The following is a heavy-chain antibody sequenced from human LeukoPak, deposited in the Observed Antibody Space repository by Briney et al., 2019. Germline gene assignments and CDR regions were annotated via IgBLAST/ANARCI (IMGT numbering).Heavy chain of an antibody. CDR2: ISSNGDNT. D-gene: IGHD1-26*01. CDR1: GFTFSNYA. J-gene: IGHJ3*02. CDR3: ARVGGTYLLGAFDI. V-gene: IGHV3-64*01. Sequence: GGSLRLSCEASGFTFSNYAMYWVRQAPGKGLEYVSAISSNGDNTYYANSVKGRFTISRDNSKNTLYLQMGSLRAEDMAVYYCARVGGTYLLGAFDIWGQGTMVAVSS.